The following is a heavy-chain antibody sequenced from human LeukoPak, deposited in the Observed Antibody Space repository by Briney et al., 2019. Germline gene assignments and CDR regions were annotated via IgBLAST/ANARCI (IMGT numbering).Heavy chain of an antibody. Sequence: SETLSLTCAVYGGSFSGYYWSWIRQPPGKGLEWIGEINHSGSTNYNPSLKSRVTISVDTSKNQFSLKLSSVTAADTAVYYCARQYSSGRRKDWFDPWGQGTLVTVSS. CDR3: ARQYSSGRRKDWFDP. CDR2: INHSGST. CDR1: GGSFSGYY. D-gene: IGHD6-19*01. J-gene: IGHJ5*02. V-gene: IGHV4-34*01.